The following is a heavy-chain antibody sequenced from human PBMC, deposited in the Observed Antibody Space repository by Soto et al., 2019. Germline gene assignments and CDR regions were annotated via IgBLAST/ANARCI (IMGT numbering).Heavy chain of an antibody. CDR1: GGSISSGGYY. J-gene: IGHJ4*02. Sequence: QVQLQESGPGLVKPSQTLSLTCTVSGGSISSGGYYWSWIRQHPGKGLEWIGYIYYSGSTYYNPSLKSRVTISVDTSKNQFSLELSSETAADTAVYYCARGGFGQQLENAFDYWGQGTLVTVSS. V-gene: IGHV4-31*03. CDR3: ARGGFGQQLENAFDY. CDR2: IYYSGST. D-gene: IGHD6-13*01.